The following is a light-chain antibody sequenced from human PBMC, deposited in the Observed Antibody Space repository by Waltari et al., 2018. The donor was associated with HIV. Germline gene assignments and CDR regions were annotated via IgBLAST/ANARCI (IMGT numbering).Light chain of an antibody. CDR2: AAS. CDR1: QSISNY. CDR3: QQSYSTPLI. J-gene: IGKJ4*01. Sequence: DIQMTQSPSSLSASVGDRVTITCRASQSISNYLNWYQQKPGKAPKLVIYAASSLQSGVPSRFSGSGSGTDFTLTISSLQPEDFAIYYCQQSYSTPLIFGGGTKVEIK. V-gene: IGKV1-39*01.